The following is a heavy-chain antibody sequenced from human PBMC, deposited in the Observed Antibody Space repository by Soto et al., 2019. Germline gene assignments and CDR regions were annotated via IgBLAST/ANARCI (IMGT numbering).Heavy chain of an antibody. D-gene: IGHD3-16*01. CDR2: IYYSRST. V-gene: IGHV4-59*01. CDR3: ERDGLMTLSNYAFDH. J-gene: IGHJ4*02. CDR1: GGSISNYY. Sequence: SETLSLTCTVSGGSISNYYWSWLRQPPGKGLEWIGHIYYSRSTNYNPSLKSRLTISVDTSKNQFSLKLDSVTAADTAVYCCERDGLMTLSNYAFDHWGQGTLVTVSS.